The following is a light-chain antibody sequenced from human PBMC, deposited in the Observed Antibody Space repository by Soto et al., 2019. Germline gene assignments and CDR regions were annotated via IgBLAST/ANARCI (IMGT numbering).Light chain of an antibody. J-gene: IGKJ3*01. V-gene: IGKV1-39*01. CDR3: QQSYRTPPFT. Sequence: DIQVTQSPSSLSASVGDRITIACRATQNIDTSLNWYQQKSGKAPRLLIYAASSLQSGVPSRFSGSGSGTDFTLTISSLQPEDFATYYCQQSYRTPPFTFGPGTKVDVK. CDR2: AAS. CDR1: QNIDTS.